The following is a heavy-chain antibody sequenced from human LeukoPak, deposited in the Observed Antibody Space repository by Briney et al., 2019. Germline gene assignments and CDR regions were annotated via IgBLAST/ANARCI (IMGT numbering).Heavy chain of an antibody. CDR1: GSSFTSYW. J-gene: IGHJ4*02. CDR3: ARHLLTPGGSYYFDF. Sequence: GESLKISCWDSGSSFTSYWIGWVRQMPGKGLEWMGIIYPGDSDIRYSPSFQGQVTISADKSISTTYLQWSSLRASDTAIYYCARHLLTPGGSYYFDFWGQGTLVTVSS. CDR2: IYPGDSDI. V-gene: IGHV5-51*01. D-gene: IGHD1-26*01.